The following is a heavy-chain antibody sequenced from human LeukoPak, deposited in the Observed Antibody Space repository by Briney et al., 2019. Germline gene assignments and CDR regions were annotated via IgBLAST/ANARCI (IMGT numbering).Heavy chain of an antibody. D-gene: IGHD2-15*01. CDR1: GYTFTGYY. CDR2: INPNSGGT. Sequence: ASVKVSCKASGYTFTGYYMHWVRQAPGQGLEWMGWINPNSGGTNYAQKFQGRVTMTRDTSISTAYMELSRLRSDDTAVYYCARVTVVVAAADYYYYYMDVWGKGTTVTVSS. V-gene: IGHV1-2*02. J-gene: IGHJ6*03. CDR3: ARVTVVVAAADYYYYYMDV.